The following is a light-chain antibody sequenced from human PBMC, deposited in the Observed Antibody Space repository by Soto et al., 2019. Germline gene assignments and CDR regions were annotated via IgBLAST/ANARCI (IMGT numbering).Light chain of an antibody. Sequence: EIVLTQSPGTLSLSPGERATLSCRASQSVSSSYLAWYQQKPGQAPRLLIYGASSRATGIPDRFSGSGSGTDFTLTISRLEPEDFAVYYCQQYGSSPPITSGHGTRLEIK. CDR3: QQYGSSPPIT. V-gene: IGKV3-20*01. CDR1: QSVSSSY. CDR2: GAS. J-gene: IGKJ5*01.